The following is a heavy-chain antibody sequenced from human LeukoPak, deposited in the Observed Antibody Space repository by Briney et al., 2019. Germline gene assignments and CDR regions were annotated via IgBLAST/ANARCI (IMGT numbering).Heavy chain of an antibody. CDR2: IYPGGVT. Sequence: GGSLRLSCAASGFTINTNYMNWVRQAPGRGLEWLSVIYPGGVTKYAESVKGRFTVSRDIAKNTVYLEMNDLGAEDTALYYCAREIGYYFDSADSRLRGRLDVWGKGTSVTVSS. CDR1: GFTINTNY. D-gene: IGHD3-22*01. CDR3: AREIGYYFDSADSRLRGRLDV. J-gene: IGHJ6*04. V-gene: IGHV3-53*01.